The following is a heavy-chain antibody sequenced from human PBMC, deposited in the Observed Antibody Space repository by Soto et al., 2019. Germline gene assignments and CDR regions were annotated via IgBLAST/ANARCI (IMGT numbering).Heavy chain of an antibody. CDR2: ISYDGSNK. V-gene: IGHV3-30-3*01. CDR3: ARDQAPGYYDFWSGYYGVGLYYYYGMDV. CDR1: GFTFSSYA. Sequence: GGSLRLSCAASGFTFSSYAMHWVRQAPGKGLEWVAVISYDGSNKYYADSVKGRFTISRDNSKNTLYLQMNSLRAEDTAVYYCARDQAPGYYDFWSGYYGVGLYYYYGMDVWGQGTTVTVSS. J-gene: IGHJ6*02. D-gene: IGHD3-3*01.